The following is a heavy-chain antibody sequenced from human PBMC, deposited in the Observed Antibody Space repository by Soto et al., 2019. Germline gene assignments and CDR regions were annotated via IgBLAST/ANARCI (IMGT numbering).Heavy chain of an antibody. CDR3: ARGLLIDY. V-gene: IGHV4-34*01. D-gene: IGHD2-15*01. CDR1: GGSFSGYY. J-gene: IGHJ4*02. Sequence: ASETLSLTCAVYGGSFSGYYWSWIRQPPGKGLEWIGEINHSGSTNYNPSLKSRVTISVDTSKNQFSLKLSSVTAADTAVYYCARGLLIDYWGQGTLVTVS. CDR2: INHSGST.